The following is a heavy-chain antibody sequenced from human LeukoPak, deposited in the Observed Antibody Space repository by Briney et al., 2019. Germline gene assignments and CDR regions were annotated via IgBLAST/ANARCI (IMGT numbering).Heavy chain of an antibody. V-gene: IGHV3-48*03. CDR2: ISSSGSTI. D-gene: IGHD2-15*01. CDR1: GFTFSSYE. J-gene: IGHJ4*02. CDR3: ARSERGGPPGDILNFDY. Sequence: GGSLRLSCAASGFTFSSYEMNWVRQAPGKGLEWVSYISSSGSTIYYADSVKGRFTISRDNAKNSLYLQMNSLRAEDTAVYYCARSERGGPPGDILNFDYWGQGTLVTVSS.